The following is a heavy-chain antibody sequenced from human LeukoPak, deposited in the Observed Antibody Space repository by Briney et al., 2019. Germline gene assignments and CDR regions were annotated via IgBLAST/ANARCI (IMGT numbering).Heavy chain of an antibody. CDR1: GGSISSYY. CDR3: ARGGWYLDY. J-gene: IGHJ4*02. D-gene: IGHD6-19*01. V-gene: IGHV4-59*01. Sequence: ASETLSLTCTVSGGSISSYYWSWIRQPPGKGLEWIGYIYYSGSTNYNPSLKSRVTISVDTSKNQFSLNLRSVTAADTAVYYCARGGWYLDYWGQGTLVTVSS. CDR2: IYYSGST.